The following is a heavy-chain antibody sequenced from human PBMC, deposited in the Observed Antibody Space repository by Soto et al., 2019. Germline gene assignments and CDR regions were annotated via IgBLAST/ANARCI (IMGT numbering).Heavy chain of an antibody. CDR2: ISYDGSNK. D-gene: IGHD3-10*01. V-gene: IGHV3-30-3*01. Sequence: QVQLVESGGGVVQPGRSLRLSCAASGFTFSSYAMHWVRQAPGKGLEWVAVISYDGSNKYYADSVKGRFTISRDNSKNTLYLQMNSLRAEDTAVYYCARDFRAYLYFDYWGQGTLVTVSS. CDR1: GFTFSSYA. CDR3: ARDFRAYLYFDY. J-gene: IGHJ4*02.